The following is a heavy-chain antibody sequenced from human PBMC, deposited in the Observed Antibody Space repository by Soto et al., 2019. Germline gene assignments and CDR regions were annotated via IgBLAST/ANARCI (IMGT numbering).Heavy chain of an antibody. Sequence: AASVKVSCKASGYTFTSYAMHWVRQAPGQRLEWMGWINAGNGNTKYSQKFQGRVTITRDTSASTAYMELSSLRSEDTAVYYCARPRGPSSGWYRDAFDIWGQGTMVTVSS. D-gene: IGHD6-13*01. CDR3: ARPRGPSSGWYRDAFDI. CDR1: GYTFTSYA. V-gene: IGHV1-3*01. CDR2: INAGNGNT. J-gene: IGHJ3*02.